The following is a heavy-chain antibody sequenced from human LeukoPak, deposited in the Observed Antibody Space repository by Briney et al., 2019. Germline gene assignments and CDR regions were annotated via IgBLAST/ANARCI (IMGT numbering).Heavy chain of an antibody. CDR1: GGSISSHY. D-gene: IGHD2-2*01. J-gene: IGHJ6*03. V-gene: IGHV4-59*11. Sequence: PSETLSLTCNVSGGSISSHYWSWIRQPPGKGLEWIGYIYFLGSTNYNPSLKSRVAISVDMSKNRFSLRLTSVTAADTALYYCARGLDSKHMLWGGMDVWGKGTTVTVSS. CDR3: ARGLDSKHMLWGGMDV. CDR2: IYFLGST.